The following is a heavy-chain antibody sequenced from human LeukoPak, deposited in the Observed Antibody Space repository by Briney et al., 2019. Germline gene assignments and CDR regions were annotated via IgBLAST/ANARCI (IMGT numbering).Heavy chain of an antibody. CDR2: ISAYNGNT. V-gene: IGHV1-18*01. D-gene: IGHD3-3*01. Sequence: ASVKVSCKASGYTFTSYGISWMRQAPGQGLEWMGWISAYNGNTNYAQKLQGRVTMTTDTSTSTAYMELRSLRSDDTAVYYCARVEGITIFGVVSVYYYYYMDVWGKGTTVTVSS. CDR3: ARVEGITIFGVVSVYYYYYMDV. J-gene: IGHJ6*03. CDR1: GYTFTSYG.